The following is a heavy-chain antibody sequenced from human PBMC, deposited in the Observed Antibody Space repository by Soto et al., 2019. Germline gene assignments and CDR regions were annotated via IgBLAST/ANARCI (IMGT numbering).Heavy chain of an antibody. D-gene: IGHD6-19*01. V-gene: IGHV3-30*04. CDR1: GFTFSSYA. CDR2: ISYDGSNK. J-gene: IGHJ2*01. CDR3: AKGFSSVAANWYFDL. Sequence: GGSLRLSCAASGFTFSSYAMHWVRQAPGKGLEWVAVISYDGSNKYYADSVKGRFTISRDNSKNTLYLQMNSLRAEDTAVYYCAKGFSSVAANWYFDLWGRGTLVTVSS.